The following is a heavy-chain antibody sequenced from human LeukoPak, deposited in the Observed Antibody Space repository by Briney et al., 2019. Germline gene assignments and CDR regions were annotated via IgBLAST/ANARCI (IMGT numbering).Heavy chain of an antibody. J-gene: IGHJ6*02. CDR3: ARGQDTAMVTSGMDV. CDR2: INPNSGGT. Sequence: ASVKVSCKASGYTFTGYYMLWVRQAPGRGLEWMGWINPNSGGTNYAQKFQGRVTMTRDTSISTAYMELSRLRSDDTAVYYCARGQDTAMVTSGMDVWGQGTTVTVSS. V-gene: IGHV1-2*02. CDR1: GYTFTGYY. D-gene: IGHD5-18*01.